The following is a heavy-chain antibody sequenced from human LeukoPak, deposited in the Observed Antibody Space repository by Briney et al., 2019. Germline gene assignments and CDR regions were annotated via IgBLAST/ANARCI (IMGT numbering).Heavy chain of an antibody. Sequence: GGSLRLSCAASGFTFSSYAMHWVRQAPGKGLEWVAVISYDGSNKYYADSVKGRFTISRDNSKNTLYLQMNSLRAEDTAVYYCAREGDILTGYRAFDIWGQGTMVTVS. V-gene: IGHV3-30*04. CDR3: AREGDILTGYRAFDI. CDR2: ISYDGSNK. CDR1: GFTFSSYA. J-gene: IGHJ3*02. D-gene: IGHD3-9*01.